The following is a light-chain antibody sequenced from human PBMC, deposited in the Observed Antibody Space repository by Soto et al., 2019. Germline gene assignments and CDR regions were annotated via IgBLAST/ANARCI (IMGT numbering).Light chain of an antibody. CDR2: GAS. V-gene: IGKV3-15*01. Sequence: EIVMTQSPATLSVSPGERATLSCRASQSVSSNLAWHQQKPGQAPRLLIYGASTWATGIPARFSGSGSGTEFTLTISSLQSEDFAVYYCQQYYNWPTFGQGTKVEIK. J-gene: IGKJ1*01. CDR3: QQYYNWPT. CDR1: QSVSSN.